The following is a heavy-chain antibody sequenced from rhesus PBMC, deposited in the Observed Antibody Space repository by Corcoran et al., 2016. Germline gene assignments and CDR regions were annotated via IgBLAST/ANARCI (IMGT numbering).Heavy chain of an antibody. CDR3: ARGPYCSSTYCSSNFDY. J-gene: IGHJ4*01. CDR2: IMRKFDCENV. Sequence: EVQLVESGAGLVQPGGSLRVSCAASGFTFSNFWMSWVRQAPGKGLEGVARIMRKFDCENVVYAASVKGRFTISRDDSKNALYLQMNNLKTEDTAVYYCARGPYCSSTYCSSNFDYWGQGVLVTVSS. CDR1: GFTFSNFW. V-gene: IGHV3-30*02. D-gene: IGHD2-15*01.